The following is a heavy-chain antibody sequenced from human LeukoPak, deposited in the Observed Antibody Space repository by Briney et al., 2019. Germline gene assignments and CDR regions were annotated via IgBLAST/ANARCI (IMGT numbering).Heavy chain of an antibody. CDR1: GFTFNDYY. Sequence: PGGSLRLSCAASGFTFNDYYMSWIRQAPGKGLEWVSYINSDADSIYYANSVKGRFTISRDNAKKSLYLQMNSLGAEDTAMYYCARGSFDYYDSGGRASDVFDVWGQGTIVTVSS. CDR3: ARGSFDYYDSGGRASDVFDV. D-gene: IGHD3-22*01. V-gene: IGHV3-11*01. CDR2: INSDADSI. J-gene: IGHJ3*01.